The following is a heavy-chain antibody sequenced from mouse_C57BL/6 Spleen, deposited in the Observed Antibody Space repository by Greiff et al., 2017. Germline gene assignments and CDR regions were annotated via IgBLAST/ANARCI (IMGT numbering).Heavy chain of an antibody. D-gene: IGHD3-2*02. CDR1: GFTFSSYA. CDR3: ARGGDSSVPWFAY. Sequence: EVQVVESGGGLVKPGGSLKLSCAASGFTFSSYAMSWVRQTPEKRLEWVATISDGGSYTYYPDNVKGRFTISRDNAKNNLYLQMSHLKSEDTAMYYCARGGDSSVPWFAYWGQGTLVTVSA. J-gene: IGHJ3*01. V-gene: IGHV5-4*01. CDR2: ISDGGSYT.